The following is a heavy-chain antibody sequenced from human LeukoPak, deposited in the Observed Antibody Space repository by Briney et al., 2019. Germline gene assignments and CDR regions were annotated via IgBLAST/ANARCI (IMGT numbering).Heavy chain of an antibody. Sequence: SVKVSCKASGGTFSSYAISWVRQAPGQGLEWMGGIIPIFGTANYAQKFQGRVTITADESTSTAYMELSSLRSEDTAVYYCARGRGGYDFWSGYYTAWFDPWGQGTLVTVSS. CDR3: ARGRGGYDFWSGYYTAWFDP. D-gene: IGHD3-3*01. CDR1: GGTFSSYA. CDR2: IIPIFGTA. V-gene: IGHV1-69*13. J-gene: IGHJ5*02.